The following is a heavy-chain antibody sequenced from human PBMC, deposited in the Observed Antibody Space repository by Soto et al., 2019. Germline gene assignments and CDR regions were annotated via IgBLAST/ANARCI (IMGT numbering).Heavy chain of an antibody. D-gene: IGHD1-20*01. Sequence: SETLSLTCAVYSGSFSGYYWSWIRQPPGKGLEWIGEINHTGSTNYNPSLKSRVTISVDTSKNQFSLKLSSVTAADTAVYYCTRSRITGTSPYYWGQGTLVTVSS. CDR1: SGSFSGYY. CDR2: INHTGST. CDR3: TRSRITGTSPYY. J-gene: IGHJ4*02. V-gene: IGHV4-34*01.